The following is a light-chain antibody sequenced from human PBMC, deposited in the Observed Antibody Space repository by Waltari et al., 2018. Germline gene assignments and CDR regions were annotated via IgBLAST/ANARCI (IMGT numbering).Light chain of an antibody. CDR1: QSLLPNNGYTY. Sequence: DIVMTQSPLSLHVTPGEPASISFRSSQSLLPNNGYTYFNWYLQMPGQSPHLLIYLVSNRASGVPDRFSGSGSGTDFTLQISRVEAEDVGVYYCMQTLETPWTFGQGIKVEIK. CDR3: MQTLETPWT. CDR2: LVS. J-gene: IGKJ1*01. V-gene: IGKV2-28*01.